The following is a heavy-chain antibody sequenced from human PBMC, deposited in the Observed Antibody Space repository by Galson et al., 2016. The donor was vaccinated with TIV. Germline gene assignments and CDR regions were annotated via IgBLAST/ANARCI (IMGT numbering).Heavy chain of an antibody. CDR2: ISDGGNT. J-gene: IGHJ6*02. Sequence: SLRLSCAASGLSVSINYMTWVRQAPGKGLEWVSVISDGGNTYYPDSVKGRFTISRDNSKNTLYLQMNSLRVEDTAVYYCARDRIVDATYYYYCYGMDVWGQGTAVTVSS. CDR3: ARDRIVDATYYYYCYGMDV. D-gene: IGHD1-26*01. CDR1: GLSVSINY. V-gene: IGHV3-66*02.